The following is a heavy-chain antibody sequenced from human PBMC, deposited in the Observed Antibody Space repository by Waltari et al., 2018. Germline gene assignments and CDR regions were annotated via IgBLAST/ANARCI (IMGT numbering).Heavy chain of an antibody. J-gene: IGHJ4*02. V-gene: IGHV3-30*02. Sequence: VQLLESGGGLAQPGGSLILSCVVSGFSFNNFAMTWVRQAPGKGLEWVAFIRYDGSNKYYADSVKGRFTISRDNSKNTLYLQMNSLRAEDTAVYYCAKEVGGYVGWGQGTLVTVSS. CDR3: AKEVGGYVG. D-gene: IGHD6-25*01. CDR2: IRYDGSNK. CDR1: GFSFNNFA.